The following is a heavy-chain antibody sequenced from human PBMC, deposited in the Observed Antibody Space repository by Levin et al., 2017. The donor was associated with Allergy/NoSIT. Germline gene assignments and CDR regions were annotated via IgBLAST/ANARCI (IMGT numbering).Heavy chain of an antibody. Sequence: NAGGSLRLSCAASGFTFSDAWMTWVRQVPGMGLEWVGRIKWMSQGGATDYAAPVKGRFTISRDDSKNTVYLQMNSLETADTAVYYCTTGLIHSNYVQHAFEIWGHGAMVTVSS. V-gene: IGHV3-15*01. CDR2: IKWMSQGGAT. D-gene: IGHD4-11*01. J-gene: IGHJ3*02. CDR3: TTGLIHSNYVQHAFEI. CDR1: GFTFSDAW.